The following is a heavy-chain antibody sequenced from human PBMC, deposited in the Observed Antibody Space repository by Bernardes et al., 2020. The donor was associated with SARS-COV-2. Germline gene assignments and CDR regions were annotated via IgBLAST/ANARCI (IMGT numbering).Heavy chain of an antibody. CDR2: ISTGISVI. Sequence: GWSLRLSCAASEFLFRTYGMNWVRQAPGKGLEWLSYISTGISVIYYADSVKGRFTISRDNAKNSLFLQMNSLRAEDTAVYYCVSDGTTGYFAYWGQGTLVTVSS. D-gene: IGHD1-1*01. CDR3: VSDGTTGYFAY. CDR1: EFLFRTYG. J-gene: IGHJ4*02. V-gene: IGHV3-48*01.